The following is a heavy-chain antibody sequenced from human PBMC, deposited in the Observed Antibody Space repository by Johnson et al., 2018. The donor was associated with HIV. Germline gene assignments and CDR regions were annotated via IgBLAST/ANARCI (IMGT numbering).Heavy chain of an antibody. V-gene: IGHV3-30*18. CDR3: AKPQWVSSGAFDI. CDR2: ISSDGSNK. J-gene: IGHJ3*02. D-gene: IGHD3-3*01. Sequence: QEQLVESGGGVVQPGRSLRLSCAASGFTFSSYPMHWVRQAPGKGLEWVAVISSDGSNKYFAVSVTGRLSISRDNSKHTLYLQMNSLTAEDTAVYYCAKPQWVSSGAFDIWGQGTMVTVSS. CDR1: GFTFSSYP.